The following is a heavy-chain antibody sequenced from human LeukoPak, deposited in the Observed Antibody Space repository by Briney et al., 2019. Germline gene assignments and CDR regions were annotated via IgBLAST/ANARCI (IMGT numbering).Heavy chain of an antibody. CDR1: GGSLSDYY. J-gene: IGHJ5*02. V-gene: IGHV4-34*01. CDR2: INHSGST. CDR3: ARPNWFDP. Sequence: PSETLSLTCAVYGGSLSDYYCSWIRQPPGKGLEWIGEINHSGSTNYNPSLKSRVTISVDTSRNQFSLKLTSVTAADTAVYYCARPNWFDPWGQGTLVTVSS.